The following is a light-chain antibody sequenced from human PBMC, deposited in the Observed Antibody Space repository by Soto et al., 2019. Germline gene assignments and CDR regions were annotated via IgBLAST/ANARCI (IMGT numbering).Light chain of an antibody. J-gene: IGLJ1*01. CDR2: EVN. V-gene: IGLV1-44*01. CDR1: SSNIGSES. CDR3: SSYAGSSNV. Sequence: QSVLTQPPSTSGTPGQRVTISCSGSSSNIGSESVNWYQQLPGTAPKLMIYEVNKRPSGVPDRFSGSKSGNTASLTVSGLQAEDEADYYCSSYAGSSNVFGTGTKVTVL.